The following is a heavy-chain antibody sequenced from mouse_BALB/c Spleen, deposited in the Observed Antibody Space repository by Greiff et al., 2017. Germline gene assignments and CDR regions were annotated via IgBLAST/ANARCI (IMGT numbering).Heavy chain of an antibody. CDR2: ISYSGST. Sequence: EVQLVESGPGLVKPSQSLSLTCTVTGYSITSDYAWNWIRQFPGNKLEWMGYISYSGSTSYNPSLKSRISITRDTSKNQFFLQLNSVTTEDTATYYCAKTGTAMDYWGQGTSVTVSS. D-gene: IGHD4-1*01. J-gene: IGHJ4*01. CDR3: AKTGTAMDY. CDR1: GYSITSDYA. V-gene: IGHV3-2*02.